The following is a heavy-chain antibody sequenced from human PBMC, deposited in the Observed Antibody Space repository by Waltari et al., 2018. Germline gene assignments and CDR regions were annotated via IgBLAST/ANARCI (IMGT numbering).Heavy chain of an antibody. V-gene: IGHV3-7*01. Sequence: GGLVQPGGSLRLSCAASGFTFSSYWMSWVRQAPGKGLEWVANIKQDGSEKYYVDSVKGRFTISRDNAKNSLYLQMNSLRAEDTAVYYCARGQYYYDSSGYDHFDYWGQGTLVTVSS. CDR1: GFTFSSYW. CDR2: IKQDGSEK. J-gene: IGHJ4*02. D-gene: IGHD3-22*01. CDR3: ARGQYYYDSSGYDHFDY.